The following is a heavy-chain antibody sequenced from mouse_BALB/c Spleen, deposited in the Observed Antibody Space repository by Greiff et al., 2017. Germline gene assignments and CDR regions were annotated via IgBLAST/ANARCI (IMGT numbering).Heavy chain of an antibody. V-gene: IGHV5-17*02. CDR1: GFTFSSFG. CDR3: ARDEGGFAY. J-gene: IGHJ3*01. D-gene: IGHD1-1*02. Sequence: EVQVVASGGGLVQPGGSRKLSCAASGFTFSSFGMHWVRQSPEKGLEWVAYISSGSSTIYYAATVKGRFTISRDNPKNTLFLQMTSLRSEDTAMYDCARDEGGFAYWGQGTLVTVSA. CDR2: ISSGSSTI.